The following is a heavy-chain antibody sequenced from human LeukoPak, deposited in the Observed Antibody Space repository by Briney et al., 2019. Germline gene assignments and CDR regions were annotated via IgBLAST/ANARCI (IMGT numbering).Heavy chain of an antibody. D-gene: IGHD2-2*01. Sequence: SETLSLTCTVSGGSISSGGYYWSWIRQHPGKGLEWIGYIYYSGSTYYNPSLKSRVTISVDTSKNQFSLKLSSVTAADTAVYYCARGRDIVVVPAGEPYYYYGMDVWGQGTTVTVSS. J-gene: IGHJ6*02. CDR2: IYYSGST. CDR3: ARGRDIVVVPAGEPYYYYGMDV. V-gene: IGHV4-31*03. CDR1: GGSISSGGYY.